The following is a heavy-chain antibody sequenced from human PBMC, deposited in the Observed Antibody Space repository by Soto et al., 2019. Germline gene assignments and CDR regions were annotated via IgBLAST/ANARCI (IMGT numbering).Heavy chain of an antibody. Sequence: PGGSLRLSCAASGFTFSSYSMNWVRQAPGKGLEWVSSISSSSSYIYYADSVKGRFTISRDNAKNSLYLQMNSLGAEDTAVYYCARGVAGGAEQFQYWGQGTLVTVSS. CDR2: ISSSSSYI. J-gene: IGHJ1*01. CDR1: GFTFSSYS. D-gene: IGHD3-10*01. CDR3: ARGVAGGAEQFQY. V-gene: IGHV3-21*01.